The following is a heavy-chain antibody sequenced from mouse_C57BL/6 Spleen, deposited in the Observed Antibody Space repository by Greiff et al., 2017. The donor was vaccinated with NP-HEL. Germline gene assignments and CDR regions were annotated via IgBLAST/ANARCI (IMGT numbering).Heavy chain of an antibody. V-gene: IGHV5-4*01. CDR1: GFTFSSYA. Sequence: EVNLVESGGGLVKPGGSLKLSCAASGFTFSSYAMSWVRQTPEKRLEWVATISDGGSYTYYPDNVKGRFTISRDNAKNHLYLQMSHLKSADTAMYYCARDGYYGSSYYWYCDVGGTGTAVTVSS. D-gene: IGHD1-1*01. J-gene: IGHJ1*03. CDR3: ARDGYYGSSYYWYCDV. CDR2: ISDGGSYT.